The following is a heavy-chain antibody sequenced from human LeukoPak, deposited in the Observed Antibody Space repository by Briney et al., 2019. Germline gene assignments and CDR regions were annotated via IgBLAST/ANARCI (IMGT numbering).Heavy chain of an antibody. CDR3: ARGLLWFGELSTNFDY. CDR1: GYTFTSYG. CDR2: LSAYNGNT. V-gene: IGHV1-18*01. D-gene: IGHD3-10*01. Sequence: ASVKVSCKASGYTFTSYGIIWVRQAPGQGLEWMGWLSAYNGNTNYAQKLQGRVTMTTDTSTSTAYMELRSLRSDDTAVYYCARGLLWFGELSTNFDYWGQGTLVTVSS. J-gene: IGHJ4*02.